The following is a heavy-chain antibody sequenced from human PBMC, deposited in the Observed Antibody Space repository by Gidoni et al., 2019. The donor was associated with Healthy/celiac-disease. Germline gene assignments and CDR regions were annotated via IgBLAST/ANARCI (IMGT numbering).Heavy chain of an antibody. CDR1: GGTFSSYA. Sequence: QVQLVQSGAEVKKPGSSVKVSCKASGGTFSSYALSWVRQAPGQGLEWMGGIIPIFGTANYAQKFQGRVTITADESTSTAYMELSSLRSEDTAVYYCARRALCSGGSCYSIGVGYFDYWGQGTLVTVSS. CDR3: ARRALCSGGSCYSIGVGYFDY. J-gene: IGHJ4*02. V-gene: IGHV1-69*01. D-gene: IGHD2-15*01. CDR2: IIPIFGTA.